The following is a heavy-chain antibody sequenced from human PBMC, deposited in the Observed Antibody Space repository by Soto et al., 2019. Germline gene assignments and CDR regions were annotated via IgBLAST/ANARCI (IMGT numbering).Heavy chain of an antibody. CDR1: GFTFSDHF. J-gene: IGHJ3*02. CDR2: TRNKAKSYTT. D-gene: IGHD3-10*01. CDR3: ARSGRDGRTWSDYSFEI. Sequence: EVQLVESGGGLVQPGGSLRLSCAASGFTFSDHFMDWVRQAPGKGLEWVGRTRNKAKSYTTEYAASVKGKFTISRDDSKDSMYLQIDSLKTEDTAVYFCARSGRDGRTWSDYSFEIWGPGTMVTVSS. V-gene: IGHV3-72*01.